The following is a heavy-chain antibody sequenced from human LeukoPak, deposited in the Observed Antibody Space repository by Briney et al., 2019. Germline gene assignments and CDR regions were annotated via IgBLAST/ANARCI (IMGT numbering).Heavy chain of an antibody. D-gene: IGHD3-10*01. CDR2: ISANGAGR. CDR3: ARDANFGYDAFDI. V-gene: IGHV3-23*01. Sequence: PGGSLRLSCVASGFTLNNYGLNWVRQAPGKGLEWVSIISANGAGRYYADSVRGRITISRDNSKNTLYLQVNSLRAEDTAIYYCARDANFGYDAFDIWGQGTMVIVSS. CDR1: GFTLNNYG. J-gene: IGHJ3*02.